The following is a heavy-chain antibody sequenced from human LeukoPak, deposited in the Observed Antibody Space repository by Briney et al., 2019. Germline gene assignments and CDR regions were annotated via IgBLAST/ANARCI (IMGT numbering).Heavy chain of an antibody. CDR1: GGTFSNYA. J-gene: IGHJ4*02. Sequence: SVKVSCKAPGGTFSNYAISWVRQAPGQGLEWMGGIIPIFGTANYAQKFQGRVTITADESTSTAYMELSSLRSEDTAVYYCARESSGRATDTFDYWGQGTLVTVSS. CDR3: ARESSGRATDTFDY. D-gene: IGHD1-1*01. CDR2: IIPIFGTA. V-gene: IGHV1-69*13.